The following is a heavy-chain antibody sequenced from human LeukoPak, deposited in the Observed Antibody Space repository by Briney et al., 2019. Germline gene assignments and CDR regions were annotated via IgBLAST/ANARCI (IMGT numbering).Heavy chain of an antibody. CDR1: GGSMSSGSYY. J-gene: IGHJ4*02. Sequence: SETLSLTCTVSGGSMSSGSYYWSWIRQPPGKGLEWIGSIYHSGSTYYNPSLKSRVTISVDTSKNQFSLKLSSVTAADTAVYYCARDRYSSSQDYWSQGTLVTVSS. CDR2: IYHSGST. CDR3: ARDRYSSSQDY. D-gene: IGHD6-13*01. V-gene: IGHV4-39*07.